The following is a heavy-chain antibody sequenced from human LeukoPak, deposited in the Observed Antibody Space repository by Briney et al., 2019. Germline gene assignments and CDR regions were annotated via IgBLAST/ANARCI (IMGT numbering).Heavy chain of an antibody. CDR3: ARSLTTLTYEGY. CDR2: INSGSTYT. J-gene: IGHJ4*02. CDR1: GFTFSSYM. V-gene: IGHV3-21*01. Sequence: SGGSLRLSCAASGFTFSSYMMNWVRQAPGKGLEWVSSINSGSTYTYYTEPVKGRFTVSRDNAKNSLFLQMNSLRAEDTAIYYCARSLTTLTYEGYWGQGTLVTVSS. D-gene: IGHD1-1*01.